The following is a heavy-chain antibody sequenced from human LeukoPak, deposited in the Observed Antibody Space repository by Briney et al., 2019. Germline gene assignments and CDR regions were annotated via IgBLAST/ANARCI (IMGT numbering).Heavy chain of an antibody. CDR1: GGSISSNSYY. Sequence: SQTLSLTCTASGGSISSNSYYWSWIRQPAGKGLEWIGRIYTSGSTNYNPSLKSRVSISVDTSKSQFSLNLSSVTAADTAVYYCARSWAGFDYWGQGTLVTVPS. J-gene: IGHJ4*02. V-gene: IGHV4-61*02. CDR2: IYTSGST. CDR3: ARSWAGFDY. D-gene: IGHD6-13*01.